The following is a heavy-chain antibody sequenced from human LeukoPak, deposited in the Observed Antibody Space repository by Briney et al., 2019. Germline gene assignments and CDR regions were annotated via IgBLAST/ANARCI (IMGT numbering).Heavy chain of an antibody. J-gene: IGHJ4*02. Sequence: GGSLRLSCAASGFTFSNYWMHWVRQAPGKGLVWLSRIDSDGSKTYYADSVKGRLTISRDNSKNTLYLQMNSLRAEDTAVYYCAKDYYDSSGYDYWGQGTLVTVSS. V-gene: IGHV3-74*01. CDR1: GFTFSNYW. CDR3: AKDYYDSSGYDY. CDR2: IDSDGSKT. D-gene: IGHD3-22*01.